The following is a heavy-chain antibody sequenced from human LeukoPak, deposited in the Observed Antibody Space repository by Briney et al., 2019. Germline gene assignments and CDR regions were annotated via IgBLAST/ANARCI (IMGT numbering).Heavy chain of an antibody. CDR3: TRLALYGDYRDAFDI. CDR1: GFTFSGSA. CDR2: IRSKANSYAT. J-gene: IGHJ3*02. V-gene: IGHV3-73*01. D-gene: IGHD4-17*01. Sequence: GGSLRLPCAASGFTFSGSAMHWVRQASGKGLEWVGRIRSKANSYATAYAASVKGRFTISRDDSKNTAYLQMNSLKTEDTAVYYCTRLALYGDYRDAFDIWGQGTMVTVSS.